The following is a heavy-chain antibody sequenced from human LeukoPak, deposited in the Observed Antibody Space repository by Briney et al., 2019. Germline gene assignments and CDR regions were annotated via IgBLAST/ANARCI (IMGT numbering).Heavy chain of an antibody. V-gene: IGHV4-39*02. D-gene: IGHD7-27*01. CDR3: VAEVEAADSPLGHLNFDS. CDR1: GASITNEDFF. CDR2: ISSSGAT. Sequence: SETLSLTCAVTGASITNEDFFWGWIRQPPGKGLEGVGTISSSGATYYSPSLRSRLTISVDTSTNHFSLKVTSVTAADTAVYYCVAEVEAADSPLGHLNFDSWGQGILASVSS. J-gene: IGHJ4*02.